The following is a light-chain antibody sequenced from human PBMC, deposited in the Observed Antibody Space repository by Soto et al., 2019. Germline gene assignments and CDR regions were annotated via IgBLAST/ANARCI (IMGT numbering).Light chain of an antibody. J-gene: IGKJ1*01. V-gene: IGKV1-5*01. Sequence: DIQITQSPSTLSASVGDSVTITCRASQSISSWLAWYQQKPGKAPKLLIYDASSLESGVPSRFSGSGSGTEFTLTISSLQPDDFATYYCQQYNSYSPFGQGTKVDI. CDR3: QQYNSYSP. CDR1: QSISSW. CDR2: DAS.